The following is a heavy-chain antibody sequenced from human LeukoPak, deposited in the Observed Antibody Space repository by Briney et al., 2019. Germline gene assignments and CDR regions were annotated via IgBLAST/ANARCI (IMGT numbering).Heavy chain of an antibody. Sequence: GGSLRLSCAASEFTFSSYAMTWVRQAPGKGLEWVAVISYDGSNKYYADSVKGRFTISRDNSKNTLYLQMNSLRAEDTAVYYCAKDQGGSGYSALDYWGQGTLVTVSS. V-gene: IGHV3-30*18. D-gene: IGHD3-22*01. CDR2: ISYDGSNK. CDR1: EFTFSSYA. J-gene: IGHJ4*02. CDR3: AKDQGGSGYSALDY.